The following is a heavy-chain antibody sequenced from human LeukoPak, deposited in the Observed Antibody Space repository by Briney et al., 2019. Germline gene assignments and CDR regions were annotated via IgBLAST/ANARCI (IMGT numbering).Heavy chain of an antibody. D-gene: IGHD5-12*01. J-gene: IGHJ4*02. CDR3: ARGEGGCSGYEIDY. V-gene: IGHV3-33*01. Sequence: PLKHYSAAYGYTFSSYDIHWLRQPPVKKQEWVAVICSDGSNKYYADSVKGRFTISRDNSKNTLYLQMNSLRAEDTAVYFCARGEGGCSGYEIDYWGQGTLVTVSS. CDR2: ICSDGSNK. CDR1: GYTFSSYD.